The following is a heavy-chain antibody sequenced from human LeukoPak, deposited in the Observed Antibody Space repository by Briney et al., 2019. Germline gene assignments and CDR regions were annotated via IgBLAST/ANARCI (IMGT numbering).Heavy chain of an antibody. V-gene: IGHV3-48*03. Sequence: GGSLRLSCAASGFTFSYYDMIWVRQAPGKGLEWLSYITGGSTTKNYADSVKGRFTIPRDNAKNSLYLQMNSLRAGDTAIYFCARDGDIAVATAPYYFVCWVEAILVTVSS. D-gene: IGHD6-19*01. CDR2: ITGGSTTK. CDR3: ARDGDIAVATAPYYFVC. CDR1: GFTFSYYD. J-gene: IGHJ4*02.